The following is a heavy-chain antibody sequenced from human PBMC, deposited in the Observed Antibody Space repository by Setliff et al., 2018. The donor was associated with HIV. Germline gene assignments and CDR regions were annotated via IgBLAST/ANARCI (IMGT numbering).Heavy chain of an antibody. D-gene: IGHD3-10*01. CDR1: GGSLSGYY. J-gene: IGHJ2*01. CDR3: AREGGQGYSGSGSFYHRNFDL. V-gene: IGHV4-34*01. CDR2: INQSGNT. Sequence: PSETLSLTCAVYGGSLSGYYWSWVRQSLGRGLEWIGEINQSGNTNFNPSLKSRLIISVDTSKSQFSLKLTSETAADTALYYCAREGGQGYSGSGSFYHRNFDLWGRGTLVTVSS.